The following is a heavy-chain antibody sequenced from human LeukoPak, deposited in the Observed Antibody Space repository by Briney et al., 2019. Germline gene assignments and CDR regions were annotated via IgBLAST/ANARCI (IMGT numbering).Heavy chain of an antibody. CDR2: INHSGST. Sequence: SETLSLTCAVYGGSFSAYYWSWIRQPPGKGLEWIGEINHSGSTSYNPSLKSRVTISVDTSKNQFSLKLSSVTAADTAVYYCARVTTPGPWGQGTLVTVSS. V-gene: IGHV4-34*01. D-gene: IGHD3-22*01. CDR1: GGSFSAYY. J-gene: IGHJ5*02. CDR3: ARVTTPGP.